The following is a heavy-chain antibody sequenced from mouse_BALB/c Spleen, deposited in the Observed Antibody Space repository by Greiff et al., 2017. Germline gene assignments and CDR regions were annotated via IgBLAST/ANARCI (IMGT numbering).Heavy chain of an antibody. J-gene: IGHJ2*01. Sequence: EVNLVESGGGLVQPGGSRKLSCAASGFTFSSFGMHWVRQAPEKGLEWVAYISSGSSTIYYADTVKGRFTISRDNPKNTLFLQMTSLRSEDTAMYYCARELGRNYFDYWGQGTTLTVSS. V-gene: IGHV5-17*02. D-gene: IGHD4-1*01. CDR2: ISSGSSTI. CDR3: ARELGRNYFDY. CDR1: GFTFSSFG.